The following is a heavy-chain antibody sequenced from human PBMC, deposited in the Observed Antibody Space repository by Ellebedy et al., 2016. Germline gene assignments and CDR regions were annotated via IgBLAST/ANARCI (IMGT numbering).Heavy chain of an antibody. CDR1: GYTFTSYA. CDR3: ARSPPPIQLWLREAFDI. V-gene: IGHV1-3*01. CDR2: INAGNGNT. J-gene: IGHJ3*02. D-gene: IGHD5-18*01. Sequence: ASVKVSCKASGYTFTSYAMHWVRQAPGQRLEWMGWINAGNGNTKYSQKFQGRVTITRDTSASTAYMELSSLRSEDTAVYYCARSPPPIQLWLREAFDIWGQGTMVTVSS.